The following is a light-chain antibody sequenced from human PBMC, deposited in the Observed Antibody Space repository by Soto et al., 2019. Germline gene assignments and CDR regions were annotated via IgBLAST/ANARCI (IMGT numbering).Light chain of an antibody. CDR3: QQYNNWPQT. Sequence: EIVMTQSPATLSVSPGERDTLSCRASQSVSSNLAWYQQNPVQAPRLLIYGASHRATGIPARFSGSGSGTEFTLTISSLQSEDFAVYNCQQYNNWPQTFGQGTNVEIK. CDR1: QSVSSN. CDR2: GAS. J-gene: IGKJ1*01. V-gene: IGKV3-15*01.